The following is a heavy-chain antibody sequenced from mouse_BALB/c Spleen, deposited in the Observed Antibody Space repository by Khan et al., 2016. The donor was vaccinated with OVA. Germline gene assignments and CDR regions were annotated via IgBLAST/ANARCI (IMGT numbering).Heavy chain of an antibody. Sequence: EVQLQQSGPDLVQTGASVKISCKASGYSFTAYYMHWVKLSHGKSLECIGRINPNTDTTNYNQKFKGKATLTVDTSSSTAYLELRSLPSEDSAVFSCARGYEFVAYWGQGTLVTVSA. CDR1: GYSFTAYY. J-gene: IGHJ3*01. CDR2: INPNTDTT. V-gene: IGHV1-18*01. CDR3: ARGYEFVAY. D-gene: IGHD2-14*01.